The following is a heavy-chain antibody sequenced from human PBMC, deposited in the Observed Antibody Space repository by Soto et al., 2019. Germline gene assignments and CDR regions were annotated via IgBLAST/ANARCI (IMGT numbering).Heavy chain of an antibody. CDR1: GYSFTSYW. Sequence: PGESLKISCKGSGYSFTSYWISWVRQMPGKGLEWMGRIDPSDSYTNYSPSFQGHVTISADKSISIAYLQWSSLKASDTAMYYCARHASGYSGYERDYYYGMDVWGQGTTVTVSS. J-gene: IGHJ6*02. V-gene: IGHV5-10-1*01. CDR2: IDPSDSYT. D-gene: IGHD5-12*01. CDR3: ARHASGYSGYERDYYYGMDV.